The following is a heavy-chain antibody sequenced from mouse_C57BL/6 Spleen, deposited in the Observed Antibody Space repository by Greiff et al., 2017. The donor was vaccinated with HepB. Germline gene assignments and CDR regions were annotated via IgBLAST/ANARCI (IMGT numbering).Heavy chain of an antibody. J-gene: IGHJ4*01. V-gene: IGHV1-64*01. Sequence: QVQLMEPGADLVKPGASVKLSCTASGYTFTSYWMHWVTQSPGQGLEWIGMIHTNSGSTNYNDKFKSKATLTEDKSSSTAYMQLSSLTSEDSAVYYCGSGSSCVMDYWGQGTSVTVSS. CDR1: GYTFTSYW. CDR2: IHTNSGST. D-gene: IGHD1-1*01. CDR3: GSGSSCVMDY.